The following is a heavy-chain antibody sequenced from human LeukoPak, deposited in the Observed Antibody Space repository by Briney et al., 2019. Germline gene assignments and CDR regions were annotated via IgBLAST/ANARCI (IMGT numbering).Heavy chain of an antibody. Sequence: PSETLSLTCTVSGGSISSYYWSWIRQPPGKGLDWIGYIFYSGSTNYNPSLKSRVTISVDTSKNQFSLKLSSVTAADTAVYYCVRGFHSSSDYYFGMDVWGQGTTVTVSS. V-gene: IGHV4-59*01. CDR2: IFYSGST. J-gene: IGHJ6*02. D-gene: IGHD6-6*01. CDR1: GGSISSYY. CDR3: VRGFHSSSDYYFGMDV.